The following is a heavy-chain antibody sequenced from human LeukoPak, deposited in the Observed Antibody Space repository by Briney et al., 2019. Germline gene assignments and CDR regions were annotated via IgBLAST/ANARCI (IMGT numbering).Heavy chain of an antibody. Sequence: GGSLRLSCAASGFTFSSYEMNWVRQAPGKGLEWVSYISSSGSTIYYADSVKGRFTISRDNAKNSLYLQMNSLRAEDTAVYYCARESFLGGWELFDYWGQGTLVTVSS. D-gene: IGHD1-26*01. V-gene: IGHV3-48*03. J-gene: IGHJ4*02. CDR1: GFTFSSYE. CDR3: ARESFLGGWELFDY. CDR2: ISSSGSTI.